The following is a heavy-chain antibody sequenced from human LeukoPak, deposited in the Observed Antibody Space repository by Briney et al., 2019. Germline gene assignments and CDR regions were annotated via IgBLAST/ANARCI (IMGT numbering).Heavy chain of an antibody. CDR1: GGSISSYY. Sequence: SETLSLTCSVSGGSISSYYWSWIRRPPGKGLEWVGYIYYRGSTDYNPSLKSRVAISLDTPRNQFFLKLTSVTAADTAVYSCARHALHYDSLTGDYFHDMDVWGQGTTVTVSS. D-gene: IGHD3-9*01. CDR2: IYYRGST. CDR3: ARHALHYDSLTGDYFHDMDV. V-gene: IGHV4-59*08. J-gene: IGHJ6*02.